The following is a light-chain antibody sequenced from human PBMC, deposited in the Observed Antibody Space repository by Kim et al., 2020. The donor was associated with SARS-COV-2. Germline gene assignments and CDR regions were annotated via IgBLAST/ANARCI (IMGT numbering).Light chain of an antibody. CDR3: QAWDSSTAVV. CDR2: QDS. J-gene: IGLJ2*01. Sequence: SYELTQPHSVSVSPGQTASITCSGDKLGDKYACWYQQKPGQSPVLVIYQDSKRPSGIPERFSGSNSGNTATLTISGTQAMDEADYYCQAWDSSTAVVFGG. CDR1: KLGDKY. V-gene: IGLV3-1*01.